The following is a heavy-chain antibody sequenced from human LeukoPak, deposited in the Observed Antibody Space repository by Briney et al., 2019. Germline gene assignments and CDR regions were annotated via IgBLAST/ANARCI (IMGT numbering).Heavy chain of an antibody. CDR2: IYYSGST. D-gene: IGHD6-13*01. J-gene: IGHJ5*02. CDR1: GASISGSYFY. CDR3: ARDSSSWYRSNGWFDP. Sequence: SETLSLTCTVSGASISGSYFYLVWIRQSPGKGLEWIGYIYYSGSTNYNPSLKSRVTISVDTSKNQFSLKPSSVTAADTAVYYCARDSSSWYRSNGWFDPWGQGTLVTVSS. V-gene: IGHV4-61*01.